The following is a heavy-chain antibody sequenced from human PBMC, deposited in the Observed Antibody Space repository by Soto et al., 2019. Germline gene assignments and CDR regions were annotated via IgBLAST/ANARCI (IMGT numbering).Heavy chain of an antibody. CDR2: TSWDGGST. CDR1: GFTFDDYT. J-gene: IGHJ6*02. D-gene: IGHD6-13*01. CDR3: AKETGTQGTYYYYGMDV. V-gene: IGHV3-43*01. Sequence: GGSLRLSCAASGFTFDDYTMHWVRQAPGKGLEWVSLTSWDGGSTYYADSVKGRFTISRDNSKNSLYLQMNSLRTEDTALYYCAKETGTQGTYYYYGMDVWGQGTTVTVSS.